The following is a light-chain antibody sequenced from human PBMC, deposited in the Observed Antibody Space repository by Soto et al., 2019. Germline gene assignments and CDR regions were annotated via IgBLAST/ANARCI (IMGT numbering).Light chain of an antibody. CDR3: SSYAGSNNLHVL. Sequence: QSALTQPPSASGSPGQSVTISCTGTSSDVGAYKYVAWYQQHPGKAPKLMIFDVSQRPSGVPDRFSGSKSGNTASLTVSGLQAEDEADYYCSSYAGSNNLHVLFGGGTKLTVL. J-gene: IGLJ2*01. V-gene: IGLV2-8*01. CDR2: DVS. CDR1: SSDVGAYKY.